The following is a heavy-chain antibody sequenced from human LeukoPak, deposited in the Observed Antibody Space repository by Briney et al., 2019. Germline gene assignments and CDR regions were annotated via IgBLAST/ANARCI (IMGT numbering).Heavy chain of an antibody. CDR1: RYTFTDYY. J-gene: IGHJ4*02. V-gene: IGHV1-2*02. Sequence: GASVKVSCKASRYTFTDYYIHWVRQAPGQGLEWMGWINPNSGGTNYAQKFQGRVTMTRDTSISTVYMELSRLRSDDTAVYYCARDSAGDLDSWGQGTLVTVSS. CDR2: INPNSGGT. CDR3: ARDSAGDLDS. D-gene: IGHD7-27*01.